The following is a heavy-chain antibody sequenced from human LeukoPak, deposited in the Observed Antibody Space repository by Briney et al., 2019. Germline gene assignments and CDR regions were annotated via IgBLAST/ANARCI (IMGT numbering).Heavy chain of an antibody. CDR2: ISYDGSNK. CDR1: GFTFSSYA. V-gene: IGHV3-30*01. CDR3: ARALYRSSLSYFDF. Sequence: GGSLRLSCAASGFTFSSYAMHWVRQAPGKGLEWVAVISYDGSNKYYADSVKGRFTISRDNSTNTLYLQINSLRAEDTAVYYWARALYRSSLSYFDFGGQGALVTVSP. D-gene: IGHD6-6*01. J-gene: IGHJ4*02.